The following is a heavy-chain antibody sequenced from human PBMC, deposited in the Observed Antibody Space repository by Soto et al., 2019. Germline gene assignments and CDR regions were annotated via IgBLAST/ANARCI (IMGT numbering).Heavy chain of an antibody. CDR1: GGSISSYY. CDR3: ARAYPPYYYGSGGVYYFDY. V-gene: IGHV4-59*01. Sequence: QVQLQESGPGLVKPSETLSLTCTVSGGSISSYYWSWIRQPPGKGLEWIGYIYYSGSTNYNPSLKRRVTISVDTSKNQFSLKLSSVTAADTAVYYCARAYPPYYYGSGGVYYFDYWGQGTLVTVSS. D-gene: IGHD3-10*01. J-gene: IGHJ4*02. CDR2: IYYSGST.